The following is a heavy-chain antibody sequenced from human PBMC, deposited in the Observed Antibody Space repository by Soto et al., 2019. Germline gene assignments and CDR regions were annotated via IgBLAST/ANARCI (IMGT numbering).Heavy chain of an antibody. CDR3: AKGGVLGQYYFDH. V-gene: IGHV3-23*01. CDR2: ISGSGAST. J-gene: IGHJ4*02. Sequence: PGGSLSLSCTGSGFTFSSYAMSWVRQAPGKGLEWVSAISGSGASTYYADSVKGRFTISRDNSKNTLYVQMNSLRVEDTAVYYCAKGGVLGQYYFDHWGLGTLVTVSS. D-gene: IGHD6-13*01. CDR1: GFTFSSYA.